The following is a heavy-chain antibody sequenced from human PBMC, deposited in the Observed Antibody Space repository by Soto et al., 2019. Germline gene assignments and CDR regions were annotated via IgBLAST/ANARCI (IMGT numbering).Heavy chain of an antibody. V-gene: IGHV1-2*04. D-gene: IGHD7-27*01. CDR2: INPNSGGT. Sequence: ASVKVSCKASGYTFTGYNMHWVRQAPGQGLEWMGWINPNSGGTNYAQKFQGWVTMTRDTSISTAYMELSRLRSDDTAVYYCARGTSVSLGIHYYYGMDVWGQGTTVTVSS. J-gene: IGHJ6*02. CDR3: ARGTSVSLGIHYYYGMDV. CDR1: GYTFTGYN.